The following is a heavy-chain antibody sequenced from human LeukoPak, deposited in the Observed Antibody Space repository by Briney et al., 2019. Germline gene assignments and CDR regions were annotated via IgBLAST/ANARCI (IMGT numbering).Heavy chain of an antibody. V-gene: IGHV4-31*03. CDR2: IYYSGST. Sequence: SQTLSLTCTVSGGSISSGGYYWSWIRQHPGKGLERIGYIYYSGSTYYNPSLKSRVTISVDTSKNQFSLRLSSVTAADTAVYYCARDYGGNSDAFDIWGQGTMVTVSS. CDR1: GGSISSGGYY. CDR3: ARDYGGNSDAFDI. J-gene: IGHJ3*02. D-gene: IGHD4-23*01.